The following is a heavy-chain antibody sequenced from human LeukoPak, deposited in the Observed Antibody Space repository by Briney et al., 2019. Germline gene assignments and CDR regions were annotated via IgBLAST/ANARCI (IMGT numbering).Heavy chain of an antibody. J-gene: IGHJ3*02. CDR3: AREIFNGSDI. CDR1: GFTFRSYA. Sequence: GGSLRLSCAGSGFTFRSYAMHGVRQAPGKGLEWVAVISYDGSNKDYADSVKGRFTISRDNSKNTLFLQMNSLRAEDTAVYYCAREIFNGSDIWGQGTMVTVSS. CDR2: ISYDGSNK. V-gene: IGHV3-30-3*01.